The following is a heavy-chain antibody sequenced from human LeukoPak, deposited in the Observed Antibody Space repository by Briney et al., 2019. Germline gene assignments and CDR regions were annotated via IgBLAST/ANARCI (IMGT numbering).Heavy chain of an antibody. CDR2: IYPDDSDT. CDR3: ARGRDHGDSRGLDF. D-gene: IGHD4-17*01. CDR1: GYSFTNYW. Sequence: GESLKISCKGSGYSFTNYWIAWVRQMPGKGLEWMGIIYPDDSDTRYSPSFQGHVTISVDKSISTAYLQWSRLEASDTAIYYCARGRDHGDSRGLDFWGQGTLVAVS. V-gene: IGHV5-51*01. J-gene: IGHJ4*02.